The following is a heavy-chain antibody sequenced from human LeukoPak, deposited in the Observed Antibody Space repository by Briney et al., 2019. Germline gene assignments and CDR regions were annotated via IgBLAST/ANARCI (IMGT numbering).Heavy chain of an antibody. CDR2: VSGSDGSS. Sequence: GGSLRLSCATSGFTFVGNAISWVRQAPGKGLEWVSGVSGSDGSSHYADSVKGRFTISVDNSKNTLHLQMNSLRAEDTAVYYCAKGGLGGYNAVFDHWGQGTLVTVSS. V-gene: IGHV3-23*01. J-gene: IGHJ4*02. D-gene: IGHD5-24*01. CDR1: GFTFVGNA. CDR3: AKGGLGGYNAVFDH.